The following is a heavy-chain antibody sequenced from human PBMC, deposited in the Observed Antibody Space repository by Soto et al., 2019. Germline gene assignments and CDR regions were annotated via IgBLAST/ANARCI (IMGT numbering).Heavy chain of an antibody. CDR3: ARGVVVVAAIQGKENYYGMDV. V-gene: IGHV4-34*01. J-gene: IGHJ6*02. D-gene: IGHD2-15*01. CDR1: GESFSGYY. Sequence: PSETLSLTCAVYGESFSGYYWSWIRQPPGKGLEWIGEINHSGSTNYNPSLKSRVTISVDTSKNQFSLKLSSVTAADTAVYYCARGVVVVAAIQGKENYYGMDVWGQGTTVTVSS. CDR2: INHSGST.